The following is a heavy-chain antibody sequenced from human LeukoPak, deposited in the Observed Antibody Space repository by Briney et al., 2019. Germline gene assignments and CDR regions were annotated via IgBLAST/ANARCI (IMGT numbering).Heavy chain of an antibody. CDR2: INSDASST. D-gene: IGHD2-8*01. V-gene: IGHV3-74*01. J-gene: IGHJ3*01. CDR3: ARVQGHPPNGLDV. CDR1: GFTFSSYW. Sequence: GGSLRLSCAASGFTFSSYWMHWVRQAPGKGLVWVSRINSDASSTSYADSVKGRFTVSRDNAKNTLYLQMNSLRAEDTAVYYCARVQGHPPNGLDVWGQGTMVTVSS.